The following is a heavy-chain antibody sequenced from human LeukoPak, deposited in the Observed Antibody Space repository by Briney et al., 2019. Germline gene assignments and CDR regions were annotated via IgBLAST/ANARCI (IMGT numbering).Heavy chain of an antibody. D-gene: IGHD1-26*01. J-gene: IGHJ6*03. V-gene: IGHV3-21*01. CDR2: ISTVSTYK. CDR1: GFTFTDYS. Sequence: GGSLRLSCAASGFTFTDYSMTWVRQAPGKGLEWVSSISTVSTYKFYSDSVKGRFTISRDNAKNILYLQMSSLSAEDTAVYYCARDGRGFYLYSDMDVWGRGTPVTVSS. CDR3: ARDGRGFYLYSDMDV.